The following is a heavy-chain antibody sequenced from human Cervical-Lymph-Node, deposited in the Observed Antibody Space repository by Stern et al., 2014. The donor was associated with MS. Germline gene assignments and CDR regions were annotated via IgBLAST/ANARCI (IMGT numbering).Heavy chain of an antibody. D-gene: IGHD2-15*01. V-gene: IGHV1-3*01. J-gene: IGHJ3*02. CDR1: GYSFISHA. Sequence: VQLVQSGAEVKDPGASVEVSCKASGYSFISHAMHWVRQAPGQTFEWMGWINGDNGNTKYSQKLQGRVTITRDKTTSTAYMELSSLTSEDTAVYYCARAGYCSPSTCSDAFDIWGQGTMVTVSS. CDR2: INGDNGNT. CDR3: ARAGYCSPSTCSDAFDI.